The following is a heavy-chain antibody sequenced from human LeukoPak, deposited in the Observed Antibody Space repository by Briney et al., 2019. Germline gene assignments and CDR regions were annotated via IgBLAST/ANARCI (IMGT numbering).Heavy chain of an antibody. V-gene: IGHV4-34*01. J-gene: IGHJ4*02. CDR2: INHSGST. CDR3: ARGVCSGGSCLDY. D-gene: IGHD2-15*01. Sequence: SETLSLTCAVYGGSFSGYYWSWIRQPPGKGLEWIGEINHSGSTNYNPSLKSRVTISVDTSKNQFSLKLSFVTAADTAVYYCARGVCSGGSCLDYWGQGTLVTVSS. CDR1: GGSFSGYY.